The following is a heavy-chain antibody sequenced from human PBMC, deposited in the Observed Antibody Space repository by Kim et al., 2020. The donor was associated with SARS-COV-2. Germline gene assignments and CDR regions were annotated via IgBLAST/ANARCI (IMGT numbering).Heavy chain of an antibody. J-gene: IGHJ1*01. CDR2: ITGSGRT. D-gene: IGHD4-4*01. V-gene: IGHV3-23*01. CDR1: GFTFSNYA. Sequence: GGSLRLSCAASGFTFSNYAMTWVRQVPGKGLEWVSAITGSGRTLYADSVKGRFTIARDNSKNTLSLQMNSLRVEDTAVYYCATGVAYNNYGGGYWGQGT. CDR3: ATGVAYNNYGGGY.